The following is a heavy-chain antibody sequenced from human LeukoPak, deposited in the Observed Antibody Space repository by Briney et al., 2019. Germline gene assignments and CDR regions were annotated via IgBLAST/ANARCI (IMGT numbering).Heavy chain of an antibody. CDR3: ARDGRFKYYYGPDY. Sequence: ASVKVSCKASGYTFTGYYMHWVRRAPGQGLEWMGWINPNSGGTNYAQKFQGRVTMTRDTSISTAYMELSRLRSDDTAVYYCARDGRFKYYYGPDYWGQGTLVTVSS. D-gene: IGHD3-10*01. J-gene: IGHJ4*02. CDR1: GYTFTGYY. CDR2: INPNSGGT. V-gene: IGHV1-2*02.